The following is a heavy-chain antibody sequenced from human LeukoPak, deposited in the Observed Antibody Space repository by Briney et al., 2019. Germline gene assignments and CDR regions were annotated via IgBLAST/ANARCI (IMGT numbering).Heavy chain of an antibody. CDR3: ARDVLGYCSSTSCYTGLIYYGMDV. J-gene: IGHJ6*02. V-gene: IGHV3-30-3*01. Sequence: PGGSLRLSCTAAGFTFSSYAIHWVRQAPGKGLEWVAVISYDGSNKYYADSVKGRFTISRDNSKNTLYLQMNSLRAEDTAVYYCARDVLGYCSSTSCYTGLIYYGMDVWGQGTTVTVSS. CDR1: GFTFSSYA. CDR2: ISYDGSNK. D-gene: IGHD2-2*02.